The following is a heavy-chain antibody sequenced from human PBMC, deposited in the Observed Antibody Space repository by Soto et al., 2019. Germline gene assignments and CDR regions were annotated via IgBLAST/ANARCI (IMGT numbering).Heavy chain of an antibody. CDR1: GYTFTHYY. J-gene: IGHJ4*02. D-gene: IGHD6-13*01. Sequence: QVQLVQSGAEVKKPGASVKLSCRTSGYTFTHYYIHWVRQAPGQGLEWLAIINPASGSTNYAQDFQGRVTLTMDTSTTTVYMELSGLRAEDTAIFYCPRDFAAGDYWGQGTLVTVSS. CDR3: PRDFAAGDY. V-gene: IGHV1-46*01. CDR2: INPASGST.